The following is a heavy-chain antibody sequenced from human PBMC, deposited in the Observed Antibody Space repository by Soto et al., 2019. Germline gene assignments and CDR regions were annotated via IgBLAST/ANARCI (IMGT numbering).Heavy chain of an antibody. D-gene: IGHD3-22*01. V-gene: IGHV3-9*01. CDR3: VRGHYYDSRGYFDY. Sequence: EVQLVESGGGLVQPGRSLRLSCATSGFTFDDYAIHWVRQAPGKGLEWVSSISWNSGSIDYSDSVKGRFTISRDNAKNSVSLQMSSLRVEDTALYYCVRGHYYDSRGYFDYWGQGTLVTVSS. CDR2: ISWNSGSI. J-gene: IGHJ4*02. CDR1: GFTFDDYA.